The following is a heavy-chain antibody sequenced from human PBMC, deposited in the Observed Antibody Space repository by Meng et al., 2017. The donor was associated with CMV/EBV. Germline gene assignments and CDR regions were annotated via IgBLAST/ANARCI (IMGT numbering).Heavy chain of an antibody. J-gene: IGHJ4*02. CDR2: IYYSGST. D-gene: IGHD6-19*01. CDR1: VGSISSSSYY. V-gene: IGHV4-39*07. Sequence: QQQLPQPGPGLVKPSETLSLTCTVSVGSISSSSYYWGWIRQPPGKGLEWIGSIYYSGSTYYNPSLKSRVTISVDTSKNQFSLKLSSVTAADTAVYYCARDSAVAGVVDYWGQGTLVTVSS. CDR3: ARDSAVAGVVDY.